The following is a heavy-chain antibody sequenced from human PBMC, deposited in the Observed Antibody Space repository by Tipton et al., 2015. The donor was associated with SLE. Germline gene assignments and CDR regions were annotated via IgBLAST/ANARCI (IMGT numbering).Heavy chain of an antibody. CDR3: ARGHERHYDSPNFDI. CDR2: INHSGST. D-gene: IGHD5-12*01. Sequence: TLSLTCAVYGGPFSGYYWSWIRQPPGKGLEWIGEINHSGSTNYNPSLKSRVTISVDTSKNQFSLKLSSVTAADTAVYYCARGHERHYDSPNFDIWGQGTMVTVSS. CDR1: GGPFSGYY. J-gene: IGHJ3*02. V-gene: IGHV4-34*01.